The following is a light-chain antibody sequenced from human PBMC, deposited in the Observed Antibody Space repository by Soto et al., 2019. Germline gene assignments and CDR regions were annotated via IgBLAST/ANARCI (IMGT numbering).Light chain of an antibody. CDR2: GAS. J-gene: IGKJ2*01. Sequence: EIVMTQSPATLSVSPGERATLYCRSSQSVSRNLAWYQQKPGQAPMLLIYGASTRATGIPARFSGSGSGTEFTLTISSLQSEDFALYYCQKYNNWPPYTFGQGTKLEIK. V-gene: IGKV3-15*01. CDR1: QSVSRN. CDR3: QKYNNWPPYT.